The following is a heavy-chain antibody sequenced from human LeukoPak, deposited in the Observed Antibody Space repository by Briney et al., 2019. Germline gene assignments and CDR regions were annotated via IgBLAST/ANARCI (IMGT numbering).Heavy chain of an antibody. CDR1: GYSINNYW. D-gene: IGHD2-15*01. CDR2: IYPADSDI. Sequence: GESLKISCKGSGYSINNYWIGWVRQMPGKGLEWMGIIYPADSDIRYSPSFQGQVTISADKSISTAYLQWSSLKASDTAMYYCARQEYCSGGSCYTWFDPWGQGTLVTVAS. CDR3: ARQEYCSGGSCYTWFDP. V-gene: IGHV5-51*01. J-gene: IGHJ5*02.